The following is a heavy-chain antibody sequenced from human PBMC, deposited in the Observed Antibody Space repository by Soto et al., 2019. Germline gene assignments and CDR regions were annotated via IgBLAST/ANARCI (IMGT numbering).Heavy chain of an antibody. Sequence: QVQLVQPGAEVKKPGASVKVSCKASGYTFTSYGISWVRQAPGQGLEWMGWISAYNGNTNYAQKLQGRVTMTTDTSTSTAYMELRSLRSDDTAVYYCARVPPTIRGSKLPTEYFQHWGQGTLVTVSS. CDR1: GYTFTSYG. CDR3: ARVPPTIRGSKLPTEYFQH. D-gene: IGHD1-7*01. V-gene: IGHV1-18*01. J-gene: IGHJ1*01. CDR2: ISAYNGNT.